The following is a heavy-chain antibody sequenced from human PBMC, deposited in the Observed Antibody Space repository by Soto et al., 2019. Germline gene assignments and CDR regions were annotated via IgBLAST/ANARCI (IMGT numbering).Heavy chain of an antibody. CDR3: ARGSYGGEGFDP. D-gene: IGHD1-26*01. CDR2: IYYSGST. CDR1: GGSISSSSYS. Sequence: SETLSLTCSVSGGSISSSSYSWGWIRQPPGKGLEWIGTIYYSGSTHYNPSLKGRVTISADTSNNQFSLKLSSVTAADTAVYYCARGSYGGEGFDPWGQGILVNSPQ. J-gene: IGHJ5*02. V-gene: IGHV4-39*07.